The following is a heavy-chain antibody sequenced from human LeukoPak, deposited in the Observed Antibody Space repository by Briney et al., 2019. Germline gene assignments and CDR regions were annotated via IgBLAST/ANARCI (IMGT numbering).Heavy chain of an antibody. CDR2: IYHSGST. V-gene: IGHV4-38-2*02. CDR3: ASGAYSYYYMDV. Sequence: TSETLSLTCTVSGYSISGGYYWGWIRQPPGKGLEWIGSIYHSGSTYYNPSLKSRVTISVDTSKNQFSLKLSSVTAADTAVYYCASGAYSYYYMDVWGKGTTVTISS. J-gene: IGHJ6*03. D-gene: IGHD1-26*01. CDR1: GYSISGGYY.